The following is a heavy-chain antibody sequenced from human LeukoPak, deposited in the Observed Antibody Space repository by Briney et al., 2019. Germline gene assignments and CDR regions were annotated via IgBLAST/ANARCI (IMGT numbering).Heavy chain of an antibody. CDR3: AKDGQAVAGTSYYFDY. CDR1: GFTFSSYW. J-gene: IGHJ4*02. D-gene: IGHD6-19*01. V-gene: IGHV3-7*01. Sequence: GGSLRLSCAASGFTFSSYWMSWVRQAPGKGLEWVANIKQDGSEKYYVDSVKGRFTISRDNSKNTLYLQMNSLRAEDTAVYYCAKDGQAVAGTSYYFDYWGQGTLVTVSS. CDR2: IKQDGSEK.